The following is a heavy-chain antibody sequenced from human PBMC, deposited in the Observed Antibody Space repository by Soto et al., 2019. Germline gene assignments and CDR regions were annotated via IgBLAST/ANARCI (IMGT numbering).Heavy chain of an antibody. D-gene: IGHD2-15*01. J-gene: IGHJ6*02. CDR3: ARDKNCSGGSCYEGSMDV. Sequence: QVQLVESGGGVVQPGRSLRLSCAASGFTFSSYGMHWVRQAPGKGLEWVAVIWYDGSNKYYADSVKGRFTISRDNSKNTLYLQMNSLRAEDTAVYYCARDKNCSGGSCYEGSMDVWGQETTVTVSS. CDR2: IWYDGSNK. CDR1: GFTFSSYG. V-gene: IGHV3-33*01.